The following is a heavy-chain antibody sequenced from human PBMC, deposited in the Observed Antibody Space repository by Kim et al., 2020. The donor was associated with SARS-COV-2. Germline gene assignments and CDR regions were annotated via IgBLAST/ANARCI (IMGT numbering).Heavy chain of an antibody. Sequence: LSLTCAASGFTFSSYWMHWVRQAPGKRLVWVSRINTDGSSTSYADSVKGRFTISRDNAKNTLYLQMNSLRAEDTAVYYCAREIYGSGMGFDPWGQGTLVTVSS. CDR3: AREIYGSGMGFDP. CDR1: GFTFSSYW. D-gene: IGHD3-10*01. CDR2: INTDGSST. J-gene: IGHJ5*02. V-gene: IGHV3-74*01.